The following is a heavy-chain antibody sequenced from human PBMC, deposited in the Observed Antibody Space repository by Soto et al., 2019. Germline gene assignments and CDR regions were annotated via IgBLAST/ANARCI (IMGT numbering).Heavy chain of an antibody. Sequence: GGSLRLSCAASGFTFSSYWMSWVRQAPGKGLEWVANIKQDGSEKYYVDSVKDRFTISRDNAKNSLYLQMNSLRAEDTAVYYCARADCSSTSCYSVRWFDPWGQGTLVTVSS. CDR3: ARADCSSTSCYSVRWFDP. V-gene: IGHV3-7*01. CDR1: GFTFSSYW. CDR2: IKQDGSEK. J-gene: IGHJ5*02. D-gene: IGHD2-2*02.